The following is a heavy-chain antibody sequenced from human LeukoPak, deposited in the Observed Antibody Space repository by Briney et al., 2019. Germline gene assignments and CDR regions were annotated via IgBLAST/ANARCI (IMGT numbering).Heavy chain of an antibody. D-gene: IGHD3-10*02. V-gene: IGHV3-48*04. CDR2: ISSSGSTI. Sequence: PGGSLRLSCAASGFSFSSYWMNWVRQAPGKGQEWVSYISSSGSTICYADSVKGRFTISRDNAKNSLYLQMNSLRAEDTAVYYCAELGITMIGGVWGKGTTVTISS. J-gene: IGHJ6*04. CDR1: GFSFSSYW. CDR3: AELGITMIGGV.